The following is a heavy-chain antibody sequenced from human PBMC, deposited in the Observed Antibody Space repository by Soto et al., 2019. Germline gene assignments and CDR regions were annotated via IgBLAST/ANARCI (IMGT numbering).Heavy chain of an antibody. CDR1: GGSISRSSYY. J-gene: IGHJ4*02. Sequence: QLLESGPGLVKPSETLSLTCTVFGGSISRSSYYWGWIRQSPGKGLEWIGSVYYSGNTYYNPSLKSRVTISADTSKNQFSLKLSSVTAADTAVYYCARHPLYSDYPLFIDYWGQGTLVTVSS. CDR3: ARHPLYSDYPLFIDY. V-gene: IGHV4-39*01. D-gene: IGHD5-12*01. CDR2: VYYSGNT.